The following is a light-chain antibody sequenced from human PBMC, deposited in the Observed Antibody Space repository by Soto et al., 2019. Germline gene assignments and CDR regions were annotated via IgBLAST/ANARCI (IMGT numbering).Light chain of an antibody. Sequence: EIVMTQSPATLSVSPGERATLSCRASESVSSKLAWYQQKPGQAPRLLIYGASTRATGIPARLSGSGSGTEFTLTISSLQSEDFAVYYCQQYNNWPVLLTFGGGTKVDIK. V-gene: IGKV3-15*01. CDR3: QQYNNWPVLLT. CDR2: GAS. J-gene: IGKJ4*01. CDR1: ESVSSK.